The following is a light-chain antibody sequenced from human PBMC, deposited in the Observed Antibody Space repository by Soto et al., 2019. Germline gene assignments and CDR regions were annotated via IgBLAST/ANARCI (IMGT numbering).Light chain of an antibody. J-gene: IGLJ1*01. CDR1: SSNIGDNY. CDR3: GTWDDRLDGNYV. V-gene: IGLV1-51*01. Sequence: HSVLTQPPSVSAAPGQQVTISCSGSSSNIGDNYVSWYQHRPGTAPKLVVYDNDRRPSGIPGRFSGSKSGTSATLVITGLQTGDEADYYCGTWDDRLDGNYVFGTGTKVTVL. CDR2: DND.